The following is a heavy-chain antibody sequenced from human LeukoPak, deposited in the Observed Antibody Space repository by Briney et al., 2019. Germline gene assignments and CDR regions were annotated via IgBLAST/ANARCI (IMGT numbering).Heavy chain of an antibody. CDR3: ATEGVPGAFDI. V-gene: IGHV3-21*01. CDR1: GFTFSSYN. D-gene: IGHD1-1*01. Sequence: GGSLRLSCAASGFTFSSYNMNWVRQAPGKGLEWVSSISSSSSYIYYADSVKGRFTISRDNAKNSLYLQMNSLRAEDTAVYYCATEGVPGAFDIWGQGTMVTVSS. CDR2: ISSSSSYI. J-gene: IGHJ3*02.